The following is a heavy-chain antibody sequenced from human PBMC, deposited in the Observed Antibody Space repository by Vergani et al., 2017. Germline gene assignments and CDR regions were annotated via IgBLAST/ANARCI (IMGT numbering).Heavy chain of an antibody. CDR3: ARSLVAGKGGY. Sequence: VQLQQWGAGLLKPSETLSLTCAVYGGSFSGYYWSWIRQPPGKGLEWVANIKQDGSEKYYVDSVKGRFTISRDNAKNSLYLEMNSLRVEDTAVYFCARSLVAGKGGYWGQGTRVAVSS. V-gene: IGHV3-7*01. CDR1: GGSFSGYY. CDR2: IKQDGSEK. J-gene: IGHJ4*02. D-gene: IGHD6-19*01.